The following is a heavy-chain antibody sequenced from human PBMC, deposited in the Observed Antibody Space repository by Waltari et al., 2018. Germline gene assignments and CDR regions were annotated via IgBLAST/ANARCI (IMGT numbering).Heavy chain of an antibody. Sequence: QVQLQESGPGLVKPSETLSLPCAVSGYSTSSGYYWGWIRQPPGKGLELVGSIYHSGSTYYNPSLKSRVTISVDTSKNQFSLKLSSVTAADTAVYYCARRAAIAATGPTYYMDVWGKGTTVTVSS. D-gene: IGHD6-13*01. CDR3: ARRAAIAATGPTYYMDV. J-gene: IGHJ6*03. CDR2: IYHSGST. V-gene: IGHV4-38-2*01. CDR1: GYSTSSGYY.